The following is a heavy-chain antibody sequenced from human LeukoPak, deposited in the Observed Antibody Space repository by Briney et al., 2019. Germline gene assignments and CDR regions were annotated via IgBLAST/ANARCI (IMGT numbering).Heavy chain of an antibody. CDR3: AKGREYNWIDY. V-gene: IGHV3-23*01. CDR1: GLTFSSYA. CDR2: ISGSGDST. D-gene: IGHD1-20*01. Sequence: GGSLRLSCAASGLTFSSYAMSWVRQAPGKGLEWVSAISGSGDSTYYADSVKGRFTVSRDNSKNTLYLQMNSLRVEDTAVYYCAKGREYNWIDYWGQGTLVTVSS. J-gene: IGHJ4*02.